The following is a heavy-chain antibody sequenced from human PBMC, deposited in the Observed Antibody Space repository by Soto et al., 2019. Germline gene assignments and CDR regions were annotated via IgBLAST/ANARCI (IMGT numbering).Heavy chain of an antibody. CDR1: GGTFSSYT. Sequence: GASVKVSCKASGGTFSSYTISWVRQAPRQGLEWMGRIIPILGIANYAQKFQGRVTITADKSTSTAYMELSSLRSEDTAVYYCARASTKYYYYYMDVWGKGTTVTVSS. V-gene: IGHV1-69*02. CDR2: IIPILGIA. CDR3: ARASTKYYYYYMDV. J-gene: IGHJ6*03.